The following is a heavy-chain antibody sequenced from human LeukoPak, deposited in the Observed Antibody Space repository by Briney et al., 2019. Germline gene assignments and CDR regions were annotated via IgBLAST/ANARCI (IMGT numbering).Heavy chain of an antibody. V-gene: IGHV3-30*02. CDR2: IRYDGSNK. Sequence: PGGSLRLSCAASGFTFSSYGMHWVRQAPGKGLEWVAFIRYDGSNKYYADSVKGRFTISRDNSKNTLYLQMNSLRAEDTAVYYCAKDGYCSSTSCYVYYYYMDVWGKGTTVTISS. CDR3: AKDGYCSSTSCYVYYYYMDV. J-gene: IGHJ6*03. CDR1: GFTFSSYG. D-gene: IGHD2-2*03.